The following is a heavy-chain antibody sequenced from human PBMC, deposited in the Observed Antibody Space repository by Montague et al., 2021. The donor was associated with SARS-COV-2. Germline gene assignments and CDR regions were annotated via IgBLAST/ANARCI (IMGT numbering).Heavy chain of an antibody. CDR2: MFTSGST. J-gene: IGHJ4*02. CDR3: VREGGSMTFDY. CDR1: GASISNPTYS. D-gene: IGHD1-26*01. Sequence: TLSLTCTVSGASISNPTYSWGWIRQPAGQELEWIGRMFTSGSTTYNPSLKSRVTISVDTSKNQFSLRLNSVTAADTAVYHCVREGGSMTFDYWGQGILVTVSS. V-gene: IGHV4-61*02.